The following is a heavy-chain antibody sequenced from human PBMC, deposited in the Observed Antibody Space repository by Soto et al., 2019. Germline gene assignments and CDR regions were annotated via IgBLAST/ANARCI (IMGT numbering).Heavy chain of an antibody. D-gene: IGHD6-13*01. CDR3: ARDRGPSGNSSWYYYGMDV. CDR1: GGSISSYY. Sequence: KASETLSLTCTVSGGSISSYYWSWIRQPPGKGLEWIGYIYYSGSTNYNPSLKSRVTISVDTPKNQFSLKLSSVTAADTAVYYCARDRGPSGNSSWYYYGMDVWGQGTTVTVSS. V-gene: IGHV4-59*01. J-gene: IGHJ6*02. CDR2: IYYSGST.